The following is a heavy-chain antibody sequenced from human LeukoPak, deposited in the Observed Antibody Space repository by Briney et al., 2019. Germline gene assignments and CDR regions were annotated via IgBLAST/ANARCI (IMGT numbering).Heavy chain of an antibody. CDR2: IYTSGST. CDR3: ASRAAAGYYYMDV. Sequence: SETLSLTCTVSGGSISSYYWSWIRQPAGKGLEWIGRIYTSGSTNYNPSLKSRVTMSVDTSTNQFSLKLSSVTAADTAVYYCASRAAAGYYYMDVWGKGTTVTVSS. V-gene: IGHV4-4*07. D-gene: IGHD6-13*01. J-gene: IGHJ6*03. CDR1: GGSISSYY.